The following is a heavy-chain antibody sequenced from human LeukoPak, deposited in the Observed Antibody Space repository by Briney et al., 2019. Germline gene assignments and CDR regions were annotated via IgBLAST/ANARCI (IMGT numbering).Heavy chain of an antibody. CDR3: VRTTYYYDSSGYYPVDY. CDR1: GYTFTSYG. J-gene: IGHJ4*02. V-gene: IGHV1-18*01. Sequence: ASVKVSCKASGYTFTSYGISWVRQAPGQGLEWMGWISAYNGNTNYAQKLQGRVTMTTDTSTSTAYMELRSLRSDDTAVYYCVRTTYYYDSSGYYPVDYWGQGTLVTVSS. CDR2: ISAYNGNT. D-gene: IGHD3-22*01.